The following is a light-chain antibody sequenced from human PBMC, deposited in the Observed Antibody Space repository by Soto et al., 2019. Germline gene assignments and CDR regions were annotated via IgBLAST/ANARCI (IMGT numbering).Light chain of an antibody. Sequence: DIQLTQSPSFLSASVGDRVTITCRASQTVSSYLVWYQQKPGKAPKVLITDASTLQSGVPSRFSGSGFGTEFPLPIRGLQPEDVATYYCQQLNNFVTFGPGTKVNI. CDR3: QQLNNFVT. J-gene: IGKJ3*01. CDR2: DAS. V-gene: IGKV1-9*01. CDR1: QTVSSY.